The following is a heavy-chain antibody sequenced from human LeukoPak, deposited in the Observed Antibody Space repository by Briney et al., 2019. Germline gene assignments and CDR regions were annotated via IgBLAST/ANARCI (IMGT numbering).Heavy chain of an antibody. Sequence: GASVKVSCKASGFTFTISAMQWVRQARGQRLEWIGWIVVGSGNTNYAQKFQERVTITRDMSTSTAYMELSSLRSEDTAVYYCAAEMGYSGYEPTTWGQGTLVTVSS. CDR1: GFTFTISA. D-gene: IGHD5-12*01. V-gene: IGHV1-58*02. CDR3: AAEMGYSGYEPTT. CDR2: IVVGSGNT. J-gene: IGHJ5*02.